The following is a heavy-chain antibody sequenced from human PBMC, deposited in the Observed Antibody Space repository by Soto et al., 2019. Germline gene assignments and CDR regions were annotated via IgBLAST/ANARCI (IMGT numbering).Heavy chain of an antibody. CDR3: VRGKNGSEGASAY. CDR1: GFMFTNHG. D-gene: IGHD1-26*01. Sequence: PGGSLRLSCAASGFMFTNHGMHWVRQAPGKGLEWVAVIWSDGNKRYYADSVNGRFTVSRDTSKNTLYLQMNNLRADDTAVYYCVRGKNGSEGASAYGGQGTLVTVPS. CDR2: IWSDGNKR. V-gene: IGHV3-33*01. J-gene: IGHJ4*02.